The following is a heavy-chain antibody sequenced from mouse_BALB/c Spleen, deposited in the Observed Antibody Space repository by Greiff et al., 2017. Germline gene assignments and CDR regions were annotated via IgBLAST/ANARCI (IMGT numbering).Heavy chain of an antibody. CDR2: ISSGGSYT. V-gene: IGHV5-9-4*01. J-gene: IGHJ3*01. Sequence: EVMLVESGGGLVKPGGSLKLSCAASGFTFSSYDMSWVRQSPEKRLEWVAEISSGGSYTYYPDTVKGRFTISRDNAKNTLYLEMSSLRSEDTAMYYCARIDDPPEGFAYWGQGTLVTVSA. CDR1: GFTFSSYD. CDR3: ARIDDPPEGFAY.